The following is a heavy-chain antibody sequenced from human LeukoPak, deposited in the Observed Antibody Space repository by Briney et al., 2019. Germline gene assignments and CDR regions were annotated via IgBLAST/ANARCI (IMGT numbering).Heavy chain of an antibody. CDR2: MNPNSGNT. D-gene: IGHD6-19*01. CDR1: GYTFTSYD. J-gene: IGHJ5*02. Sequence: ASVKVSCKASGYTFTSYDINWVRQATGQGLEWMGWMNPNSGNTGYAQKFQGRVTMTRNTSISTAYMELSSLRSEDTAVYYCARGLAVAGTGNWFDPWGQGTLVTVSS. CDR3: ARGLAVAGTGNWFDP. V-gene: IGHV1-8*01.